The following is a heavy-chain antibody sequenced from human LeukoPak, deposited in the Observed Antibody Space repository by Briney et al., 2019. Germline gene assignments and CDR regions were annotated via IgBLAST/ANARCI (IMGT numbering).Heavy chain of an antibody. CDR2: ISNSGSP. CDR1: SASVSSYY. CDR3: ARGGAGPLRD. D-gene: IGHD3-16*01. Sequence: PSETLSLTCTVSSASVSSYYWSWVRQPPGGGLEWIGYISNSGSPSYNPSFKSRVTFSADTSKNHLSLKLNSVTPADTAVYFCARGGAGPLRDWGQGTLVTVSS. V-gene: IGHV4-59*02. J-gene: IGHJ4*02.